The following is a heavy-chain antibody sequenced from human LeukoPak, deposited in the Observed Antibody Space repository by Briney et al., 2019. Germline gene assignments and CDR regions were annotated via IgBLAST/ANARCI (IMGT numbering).Heavy chain of an antibody. V-gene: IGHV1-18*01. J-gene: IGHJ4*02. Sequence: ASVKVSCKASGYTXSSYYITGVRQAPGQGLEWMGWTSGYNGKTDYAQKVQGRVTMTTDTFTTRAYMELRSLISDDTAVYYCARGGGFSGHDPLFFDSWGQGSLVTVSS. CDR3: ARGGGFSGHDPLFFDS. D-gene: IGHD5-12*01. CDR1: GYTXSSYY. CDR2: TSGYNGKT.